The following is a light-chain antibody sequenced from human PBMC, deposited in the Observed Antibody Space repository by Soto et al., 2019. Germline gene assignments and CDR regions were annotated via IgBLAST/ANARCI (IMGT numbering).Light chain of an antibody. J-gene: IGLJ1*01. Sequence: QSALTQPASLSGSPGESITISCTGTSSDVGGYNSVSWHQHHPGKAPKLILYDVDDRPSGVSYRFSGSKSGNTASLTISGLQAADEADYFCSSFTSSMTNVFGSGTKLTVL. CDR3: SSFTSSMTNV. CDR1: SSDVGGYNS. V-gene: IGLV2-14*03. CDR2: DVD.